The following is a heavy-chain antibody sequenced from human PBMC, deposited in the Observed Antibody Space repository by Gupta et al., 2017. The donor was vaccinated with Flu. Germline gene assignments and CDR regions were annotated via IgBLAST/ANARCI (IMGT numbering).Heavy chain of an antibody. CDR3: ARGYFDSSGYSNPFDV. Sequence: PPGKGLEAIGYTHYTASTNYNPSLESRVSMSVDTSKNQFSMKLSSVTAADTAVYYCARGYFDSSGYSNPFDVWGQGTMVTVSS. CDR2: THYTAST. J-gene: IGHJ3*01. V-gene: IGHV4-59*01. D-gene: IGHD3-22*01.